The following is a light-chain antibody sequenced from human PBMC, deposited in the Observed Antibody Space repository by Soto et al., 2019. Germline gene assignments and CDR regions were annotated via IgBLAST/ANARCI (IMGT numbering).Light chain of an antibody. J-gene: IGLJ1*01. CDR2: EVS. CDR1: SSDVGGYNY. Sequence: ALTQPASVSGSPGQSITISCTGTSSDVGGYNYVSWYQQHPGKAPKLIIYEVSDRPSGVSNRFSGSKSGNTASLTISRLQTEDEADYYCSSYTASSTLEVFGTGTKATVL. V-gene: IGLV2-14*01. CDR3: SSYTASSTLEV.